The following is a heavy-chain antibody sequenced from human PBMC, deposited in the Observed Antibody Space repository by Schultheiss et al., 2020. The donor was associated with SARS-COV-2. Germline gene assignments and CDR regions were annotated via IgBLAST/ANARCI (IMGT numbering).Heavy chain of an antibody. CDR1: GFTFSNSD. CDR3: VLQWLGGPDAFDM. J-gene: IGHJ3*02. V-gene: IGHV3-30*03. CDR2: ISYDGSNK. D-gene: IGHD6-19*01. Sequence: GESLKISCAASGFTFSNSDMNWVRQAPGKGLEWVAVISYDGSNKYYADSVKGRFTISRDNSKNTLYLQMNSLRAEDTALYYCVLQWLGGPDAFDMWGQGTMVTVSS.